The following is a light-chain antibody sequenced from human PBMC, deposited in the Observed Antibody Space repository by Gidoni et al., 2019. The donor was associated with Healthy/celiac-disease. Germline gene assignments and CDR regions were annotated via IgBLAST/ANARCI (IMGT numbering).Light chain of an antibody. CDR1: QSVSSSY. CDR2: GAS. J-gene: IGKJ1*01. Sequence: EIVLTQSPGTLSLSPGERVTLSCRASQSVSSSYLAWYQQKPGQAPRLLIYGASSRATGIPDRFSGSGSGTDFTLTISRLEPEDFAVYYCQQYGSSRWTFGQXTKVEIK. V-gene: IGKV3-20*01. CDR3: QQYGSSRWT.